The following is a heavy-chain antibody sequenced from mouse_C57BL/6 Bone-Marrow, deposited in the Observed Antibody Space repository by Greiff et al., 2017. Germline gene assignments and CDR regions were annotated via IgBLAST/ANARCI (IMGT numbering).Heavy chain of an antibody. CDR3: APYDDGSGYWYFDV. V-gene: IGHV14-2*01. J-gene: IGHJ1*03. CDR2: IAPEDGET. Sequence: EVNLEESGAELVKPGASVKLSCTASGFNIKDYYMHWVKQRTEQGLEWIGRIAPEDGETTYAPKFPGRATITAAKASNTAYLQLSSLTSEDTSVYDCAPYDDGSGYWYFDVWGTGTTVTVSS. D-gene: IGHD1-1*01. CDR1: GFNIKDYY.